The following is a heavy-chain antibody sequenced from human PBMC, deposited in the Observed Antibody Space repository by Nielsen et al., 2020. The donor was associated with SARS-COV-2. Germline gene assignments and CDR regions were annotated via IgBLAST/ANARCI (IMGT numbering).Heavy chain of an antibody. CDR2: ISSSSSTI. J-gene: IGHJ6*02. CDR3: ARGDPATYYDILTGYYPLLYYYYYGMDV. Sequence: GGSLRLSCAASGFTFSSYSMNWVRQAPGKGLEWVSYISSSSSTIYYADSVKGRFTISRDNAKNSLYLQMNSLRAEDTAVYYCARGDPATYYDILTGYYPLLYYYYYGMDVWGQGTTVTVSS. D-gene: IGHD3-9*01. V-gene: IGHV3-48*01. CDR1: GFTFSSYS.